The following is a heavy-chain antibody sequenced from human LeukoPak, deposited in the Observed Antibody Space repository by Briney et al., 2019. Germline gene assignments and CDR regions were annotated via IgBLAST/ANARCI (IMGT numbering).Heavy chain of an antibody. CDR1: GFTFSSSA. D-gene: IGHD5-24*01. J-gene: IGHJ4*02. Sequence: GGSLRLSCAASGFTFSSSAMTWVRQAPGKGLEWVANIKQDGSKKSYVDSVKGRFTISRDNAKNSLYLQMNSLRAEDTAIYYCTRVGYIDEGIDYWGQGTLVTVSS. CDR3: TRVGYIDEGIDY. V-gene: IGHV3-7*04. CDR2: IKQDGSKK.